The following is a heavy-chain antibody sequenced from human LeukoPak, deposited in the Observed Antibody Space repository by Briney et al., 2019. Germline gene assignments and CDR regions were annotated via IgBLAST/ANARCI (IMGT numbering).Heavy chain of an antibody. CDR3: ARASYDSSGYGPYYYYYYMDV. Sequence: ASVKVSCKASGYTFTGYYMHWVRQAPGQGLEWMGWINPNSGGTNYAQKFQGRVTMTRDTSTSTAYMELSRLRSDDTAVYYCARASYDSSGYGPYYYYYYMDVWGKGTTVTVSS. CDR2: INPNSGGT. J-gene: IGHJ6*03. V-gene: IGHV1-2*02. CDR1: GYTFTGYY. D-gene: IGHD3-22*01.